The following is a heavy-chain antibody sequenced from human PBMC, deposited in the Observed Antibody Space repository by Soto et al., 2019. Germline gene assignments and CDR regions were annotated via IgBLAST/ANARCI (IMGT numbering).Heavy chain of an antibody. D-gene: IGHD3-10*01. V-gene: IGHV4-34*01. CDR1: GGSFSGYY. J-gene: IGHJ3*02. Sequence: SETLSLTCAVYGGSFSGYYWSWIRQPPGKGLEWIGEINHSGSTNYNPSLKSRVTISVDTSKNQFSLKLSSVTAADTAVYYCARPLWFGEDDAFDIWGQGTMVTVSS. CDR3: ARPLWFGEDDAFDI. CDR2: INHSGST.